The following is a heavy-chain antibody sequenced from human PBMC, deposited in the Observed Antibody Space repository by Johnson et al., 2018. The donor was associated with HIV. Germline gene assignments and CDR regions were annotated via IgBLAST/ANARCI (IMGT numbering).Heavy chain of an antibody. Sequence: QVQLVESGGGVVQPGRSLRLSCAASGFTFSSYAMHWVRQAPGKGLEWVAVISYDGSNKYYADSVKGRFHISRDNSKNTLYLQMNSLRAEDTAVYYCARVFYAIFGLGDAFDIWGQGTMVTVSS. CDR1: GFTFSSYA. D-gene: IGHD3/OR15-3a*01. J-gene: IGHJ3*02. CDR2: ISYDGSNK. CDR3: ARVFYAIFGLGDAFDI. V-gene: IGHV3-30*04.